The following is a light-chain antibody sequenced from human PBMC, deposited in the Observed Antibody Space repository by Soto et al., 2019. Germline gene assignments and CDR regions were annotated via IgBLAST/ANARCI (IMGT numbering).Light chain of an antibody. J-gene: IGLJ2*01. Sequence: QSALTQPPSASGSPGQSVTISCTGTRSDVGGYNYVSWYQQHPGKAPKLMIYEVSKRPSGVPDRFSGSKSGNTASLTVSGLQAEDEADYYCSSYARSNNYVVFGGGTKLTVL. CDR1: RSDVGGYNY. CDR2: EVS. V-gene: IGLV2-8*01. CDR3: SSYARSNNYVV.